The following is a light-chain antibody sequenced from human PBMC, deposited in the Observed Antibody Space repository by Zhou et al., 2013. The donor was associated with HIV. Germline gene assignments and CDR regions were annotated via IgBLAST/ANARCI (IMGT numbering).Light chain of an antibody. CDR1: QSVSSNY. Sequence: EIVLTQSPGTLSLSPGERATLSCRASQSVSSNYLAWYQQKAGQAPSLLIYGASSRATGIPDRFSGSGSGTDFTLTISRLEPEDLALYYCQQYGSSPITFGQGTRLEIK. J-gene: IGKJ5*01. CDR2: GAS. CDR3: QQYGSSPIT. V-gene: IGKV3-20*01.